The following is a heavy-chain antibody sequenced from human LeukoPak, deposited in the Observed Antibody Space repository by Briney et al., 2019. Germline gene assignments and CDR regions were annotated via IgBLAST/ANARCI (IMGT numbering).Heavy chain of an antibody. V-gene: IGHV4-39*07. Sequence: SETLSLTCTVSGGSISSSSYYWGWIRQPPGKGLEWIGSIYYSGSTYYNLSLKSRVTISVDTSKNQFSLKLSSVTAADTAVYYCARGQARLSWFDPWGQGTLVTVSS. D-gene: IGHD6-19*01. J-gene: IGHJ5*02. CDR1: GGSISSSSYY. CDR3: ARGQARLSWFDP. CDR2: IYYSGST.